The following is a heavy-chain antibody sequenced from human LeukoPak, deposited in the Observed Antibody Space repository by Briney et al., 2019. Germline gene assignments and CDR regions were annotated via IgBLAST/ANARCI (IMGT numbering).Heavy chain of an antibody. CDR3: AGYGVYPY. Sequence: GGSLRLSCAASGFAVNTYDMHWVRQSPGEGPQWIAYFGISGTIYYADSVRSRFTISRDSSKNSLYLQMNGLRVDDTAIYYCAGYGVYPYWGQGTPVTVSS. CDR2: FGISGTI. J-gene: IGHJ4*02. V-gene: IGHV3-48*01. D-gene: IGHD5/OR15-5a*01. CDR1: GFAVNTYD.